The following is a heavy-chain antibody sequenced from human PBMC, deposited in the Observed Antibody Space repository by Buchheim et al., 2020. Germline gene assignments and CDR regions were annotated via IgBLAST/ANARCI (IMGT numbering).Heavy chain of an antibody. CDR2: INRDGSEK. D-gene: IGHD5-18*01. CDR1: GFTFSSYW. Sequence: EVQLVESGGGLVQPGGSLRLSCAASGFTFSSYWMSWVRQAPGKGLEWVSHINRDGSEKYYVDSVKGRFTISRDNAKNSLFLQMKSLRAEATAVYYCAREVLATAMVMRYFFDYWGQGTL. V-gene: IGHV3-7*01. J-gene: IGHJ4*02. CDR3: AREVLATAMVMRYFFDY.